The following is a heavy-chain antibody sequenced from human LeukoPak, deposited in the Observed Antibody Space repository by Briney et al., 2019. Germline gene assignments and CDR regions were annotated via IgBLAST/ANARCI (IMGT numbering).Heavy chain of an antibody. CDR2: ISSSSSYT. V-gene: IGHV3-11*05. CDR1: GXTFSDYY. J-gene: IGHJ3*02. Sequence: PGGSLRLSCAASGXTFSDYYMSWIRQAPGKGLGWVSYISSSSSYTNYADSVKGRFTISRDNAKNSLYLQMNSLRAEDTAVYYCAREILYYDILTGYANDAFDIWGQGTMVTVSS. D-gene: IGHD3-9*01. CDR3: AREILYYDILTGYANDAFDI.